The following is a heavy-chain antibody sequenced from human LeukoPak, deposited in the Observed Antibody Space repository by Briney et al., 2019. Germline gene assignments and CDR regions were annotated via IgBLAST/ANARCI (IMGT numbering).Heavy chain of an antibody. CDR3: AKGSVGNADFAS. D-gene: IGHD6-25*01. Sequence: GGSLRLSRAASGFTFSSFSMTWVRQAPGKGLEWVSSIIVSGTTYYADSVKGRFTISRDSFRGTLFLQMDSLRVEDTAVYFCAKGSVGNADFASWGQGALVTVSS. CDR1: GFTFSSFS. CDR2: IIVSGTT. J-gene: IGHJ4*02. V-gene: IGHV3-23*01.